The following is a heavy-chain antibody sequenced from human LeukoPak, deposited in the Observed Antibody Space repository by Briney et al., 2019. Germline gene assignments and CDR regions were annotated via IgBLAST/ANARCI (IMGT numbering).Heavy chain of an antibody. CDR2: MNPNSGNT. CDR1: GYTFTSYD. D-gene: IGHD2-2*02. V-gene: IGHV1-8*03. Sequence: ASVKVSCKASGYTFTSYDINWVRQATGQGLEWMGWMNPNSGNTGYAQKFQGRVTITRNTSISTAYMELSSLRSEDTAVYYCARNTHYYYYMDVWGKGTTVTVSS. J-gene: IGHJ6*03. CDR3: ARNTHYYYYMDV.